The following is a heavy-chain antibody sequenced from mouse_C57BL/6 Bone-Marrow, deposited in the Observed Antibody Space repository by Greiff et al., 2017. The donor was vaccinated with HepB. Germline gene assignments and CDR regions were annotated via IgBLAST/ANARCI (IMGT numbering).Heavy chain of an antibody. CDR3: ERERDDYDEGYYFDY. D-gene: IGHD2-4*01. CDR1: GYTFTSYG. J-gene: IGHJ2*01. Sequence: QVQLQQSGAELARPGASVKLSCKASGYTFTSYGISWVKQRTGQGLEWIGEIYPRSGNTYYNEKFKGKATLTADKSSSTAYMELRSLTSEDSAVYFCERERDDYDEGYYFDYWGRGTTLTVSS. V-gene: IGHV1-81*01. CDR2: IYPRSGNT.